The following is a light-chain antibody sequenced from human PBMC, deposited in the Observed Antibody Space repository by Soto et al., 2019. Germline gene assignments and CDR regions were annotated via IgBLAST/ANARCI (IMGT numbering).Light chain of an antibody. CDR2: EVS. CDR1: SSDVGGYNY. J-gene: IGLJ1*01. CDR3: SSYTSSSTLYV. Sequence: SVLTQPASVSGSPGQSITISCTGTSSDVGGYNYVSWYQQHPGKAPKLMIHEVSNRPSGVSNRFSGSKSGNTASLTISGLQAEDEADYYCSSYTSSSTLYVFGTGTKVTVL. V-gene: IGLV2-14*01.